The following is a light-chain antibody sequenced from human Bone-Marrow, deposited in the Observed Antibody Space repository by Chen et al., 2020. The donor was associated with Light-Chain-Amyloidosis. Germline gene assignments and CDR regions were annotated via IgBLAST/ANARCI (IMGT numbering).Light chain of an antibody. CDR3: QSYQGSSQGV. J-gene: IGLJ3*02. CDR2: EDD. Sequence: NFMLTQPHSVSESPGKTVIISCTRSSGSIATNYVQWYLQRPGSSPTTVIYEDDQRPSGVPDRFSGSNDRSSYSASLTISGLKTEDEADYYCQSYQGSSQGVFGGGTKLTVL. CDR1: SGSIATNY. V-gene: IGLV6-57*01.